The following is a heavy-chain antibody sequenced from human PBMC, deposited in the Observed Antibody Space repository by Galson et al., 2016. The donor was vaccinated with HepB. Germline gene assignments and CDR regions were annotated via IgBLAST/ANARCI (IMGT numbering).Heavy chain of an antibody. D-gene: IGHD4-11*01. V-gene: IGHV4-39*07. CDR1: GGSIRSSDSS. CDR2: MFYTGTT. J-gene: IGHJ5*02. Sequence: SETLSLTCTVSGGSIRSSDSSWGWIRQPPGKGLECIGSMFYTGTTYFNPSLKSRVTISVDTSKNQFSLKLRSVTAADTAVYFCARLTLNEHSNNWFDPWGQGTLVTVSS. CDR3: ARLTLNEHSNNWFDP.